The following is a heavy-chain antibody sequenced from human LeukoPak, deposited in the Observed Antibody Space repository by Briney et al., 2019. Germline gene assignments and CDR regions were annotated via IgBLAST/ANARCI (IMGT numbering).Heavy chain of an antibody. CDR2: IYYSGST. V-gene: IGHV4-59*01. J-gene: IGHJ4*02. CDR3: AREDHTAMVDS. CDR1: GGSINNYY. D-gene: IGHD5-18*01. Sequence: SGTLSLTCTVSGGSINNYYWSWIRQPPGKGLEWIGYIYYSGSTNYNPSLKSRVTISVDTSKNQFSLKLSSVTAADTAVYYCAREDHTAMVDSWGQGTLVTVSS.